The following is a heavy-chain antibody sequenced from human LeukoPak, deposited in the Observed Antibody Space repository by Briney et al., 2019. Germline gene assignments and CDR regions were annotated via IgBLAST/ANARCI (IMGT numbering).Heavy chain of an antibody. Sequence: PSQTLSLTCTVSGGSISSGGYYWSWIRQPPGKGLEWIGYIYHSGSTYYNPSLKSRVTISVDRSKNQFSLKLSSVTAADTAIYYCATGTGHYYYYYYMDVWGKGTTVTVSS. J-gene: IGHJ6*03. CDR1: GGSISSGGYY. D-gene: IGHD1-1*01. V-gene: IGHV4-30-2*01. CDR3: ATGTGHYYYYYYMDV. CDR2: IYHSGST.